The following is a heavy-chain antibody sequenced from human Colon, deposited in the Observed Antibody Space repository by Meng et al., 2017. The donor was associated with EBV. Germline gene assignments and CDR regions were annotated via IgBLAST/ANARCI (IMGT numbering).Heavy chain of an antibody. J-gene: IGHJ4*02. CDR1: GGSISTSEW. Sequence: VQLQGSGPVLVAPSGTLSRPCAVLGGSISTSEWWSGVRQPPGKGLEWIGEIYRGGGTNYNPSFKSRVTISVDTSNNHFSLKLSYVTAADTAVYYCARVRVIPAAVGFDYWGQGTLVTVSS. CDR3: ARVRVIPAAVGFDY. V-gene: IGHV4-4*02. CDR2: IYRGGGT. D-gene: IGHD2-2*01.